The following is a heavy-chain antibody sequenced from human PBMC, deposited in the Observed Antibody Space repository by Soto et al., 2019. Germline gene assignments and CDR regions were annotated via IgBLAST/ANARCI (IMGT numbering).Heavy chain of an antibody. CDR2: VYRSGST. V-gene: IGHV4-4*02. J-gene: IGHJ1*01. Sequence: QVQLRQSGPGLVKPSGTLSLTCTVSGGSLSSANWWGWVRQPPGKGLEWIGEVYRSGSTYYKPSLKSRVSISVDTSKNQFSLNLRSVTAADTAVYYCALLLQYGSNGACLSADEHWGQGTLVTVSS. CDR3: ALLLQYGSNGACLSADEH. D-gene: IGHD2-8*01. CDR1: GGSLSSANW.